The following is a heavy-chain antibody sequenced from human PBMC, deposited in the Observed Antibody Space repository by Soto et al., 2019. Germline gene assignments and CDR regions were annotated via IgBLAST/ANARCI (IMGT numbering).Heavy chain of an antibody. V-gene: IGHV1-18*04. J-gene: IGHJ5*02. D-gene: IGHD3-10*01. CDR2: ISAYNGNT. Sequence: ASVKVSCKTSGYTFITYGVSWVRQAPGQGLEWMGWISAYNGNTNYAQKLQGRVTMTTDTSTSTAYMELRGLRSDDTAVYYCARDRYYYGSGSYYISWFDPWGQGTLVTVSS. CDR1: GYTFITYG. CDR3: ARDRYYYGSGSYYISWFDP.